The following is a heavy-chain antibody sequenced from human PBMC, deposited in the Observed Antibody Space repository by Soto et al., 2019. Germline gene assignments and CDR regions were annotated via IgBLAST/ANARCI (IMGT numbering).Heavy chain of an antibody. D-gene: IGHD3-3*01. J-gene: IGHJ6*04. CDR1: GLSFSSSW. V-gene: IGHV3-7*01. CDR2: INAVGSQV. CDR3: ARGGTQYYDFWSGYYTPAGLDV. Sequence: PGGSLRLSCEVSGLSFSSSWMSWVRQAPGKGLEWVADINAVGSQVLYAASVMGRFTVSRDNAKKSLFLQMNSLRVEDTAFYYCARGGTQYYDFWSGYYTPAGLDVWGKGTTVTVSS.